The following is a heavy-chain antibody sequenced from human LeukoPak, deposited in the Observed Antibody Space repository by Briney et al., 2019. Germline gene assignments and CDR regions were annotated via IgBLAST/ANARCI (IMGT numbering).Heavy chain of an antibody. J-gene: IGHJ4*02. CDR1: HGSFSGYY. CDR2: INHSGST. Sequence: PSETLSLTCAVYHGSFSGYYWSWIRQPPGKGLEWIGEINHSGSTNYNPSLKSRVTISVDTSKNQFSLKLSSVTAADTAVYYCARGSSDWYYDYWGQGTLVTVSS. D-gene: IGHD6-19*01. CDR3: ARGSSDWYYDY. V-gene: IGHV4-34*01.